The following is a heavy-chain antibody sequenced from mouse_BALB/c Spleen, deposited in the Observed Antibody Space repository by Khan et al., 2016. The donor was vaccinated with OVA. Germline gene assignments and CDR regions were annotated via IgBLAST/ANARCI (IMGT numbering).Heavy chain of an antibody. V-gene: IGHV1-4*01. Sequence: VQLQESGAELARPGASVKMSCKASGYTFTSYTMHWVKQRPGQCLEWIGYINPSSAYTNYNQKFKDKATLTADKSSSTAYMQLISLTSEDSAVYYCARIYYGYDGYYAMDYWGQGTSVTVSS. CDR3: ARIYYGYDGYYAMDY. CDR2: INPSSAYT. D-gene: IGHD2-2*01. CDR1: GYTFTSYT. J-gene: IGHJ4*01.